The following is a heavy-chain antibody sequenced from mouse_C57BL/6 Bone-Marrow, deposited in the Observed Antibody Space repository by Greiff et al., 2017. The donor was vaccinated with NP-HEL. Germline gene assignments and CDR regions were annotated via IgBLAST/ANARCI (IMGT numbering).Heavy chain of an antibody. Sequence: QVHVKQPGAELVKPGASVKMSCKASGYTFTSYWITWVKQRPGQGLEWIGDIYPGSGSTNYNEKFKSKATLTVDTSSSTAYMQLSSLTSEDSAVYYCARRTTEYYYAMDYWGQGTSVTVSS. CDR3: ARRTTEYYYAMDY. CDR1: GYTFTSYW. CDR2: IYPGSGST. J-gene: IGHJ4*01. D-gene: IGHD1-1*01. V-gene: IGHV1-55*01.